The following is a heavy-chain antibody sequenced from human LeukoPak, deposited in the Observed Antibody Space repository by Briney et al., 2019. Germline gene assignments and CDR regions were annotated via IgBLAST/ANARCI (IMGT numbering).Heavy chain of an antibody. J-gene: IGHJ3*02. CDR1: GYSISSGYY. V-gene: IGHV4-38-2*02. Sequence: SETLSLTCTVSGYSISSGYYWGWIRQPPGKGLEWIGSIYHSGGTYYNPSLKSRVTISVDTSKNQFSLKLSSVTAADTAVYYRARLIYGGNPNDAFDIWGQGTMVTVSS. CDR2: IYHSGGT. CDR3: ARLIYGGNPNDAFDI. D-gene: IGHD4-23*01.